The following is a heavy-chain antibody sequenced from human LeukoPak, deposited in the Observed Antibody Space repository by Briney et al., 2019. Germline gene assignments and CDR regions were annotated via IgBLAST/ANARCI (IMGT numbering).Heavy chain of an antibody. CDR1: GFTFSSHW. J-gene: IGHJ4*02. V-gene: IGHV3-7*01. CDR2: IKQDGSDK. D-gene: IGHD1-26*01. Sequence: GGSLRLSCAVSGFTFSSHWMRWVRQAPGKGLEWVANIKQDGSDKYYVDSVKGRFTISRDNAKNSLYLQMDSLRAEDTAVYYCARDPQWELPDPYFLGYWGQGTLVSVSS. CDR3: ARDPQWELPDPYFLGY.